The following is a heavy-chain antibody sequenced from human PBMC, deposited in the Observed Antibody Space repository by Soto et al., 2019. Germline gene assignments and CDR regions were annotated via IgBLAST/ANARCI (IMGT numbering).Heavy chain of an antibody. CDR2: IYHSGST. D-gene: IGHD3-10*01. V-gene: IGHV4-30-2*01. Sequence: SETLSLTCAASGGSISSGGYSWSWIRQPPWKGLEWIGYIYHSGSTYYNPSLKSRVTISVDRSKNQFSLKLSSVTAADTAVYYCARAREATGYYYGSGSYGSRFDPWGQGXLVTVYS. CDR3: ARAREATGYYYGSGSYGSRFDP. CDR1: GGSISSGGYS. J-gene: IGHJ5*02.